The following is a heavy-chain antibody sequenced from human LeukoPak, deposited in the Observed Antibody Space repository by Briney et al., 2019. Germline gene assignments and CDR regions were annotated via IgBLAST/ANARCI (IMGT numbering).Heavy chain of an antibody. V-gene: IGHV3-21*01. CDR3: ARDRDRGHSFFDY. CDR2: ISGSGTHI. CDR1: GFTFSSYT. D-gene: IGHD5-18*01. J-gene: IGHJ4*02. Sequence: PGGSLRLSCAASGFTFSSYTMNWVRQAPGKGLEWVSSISGSGTHIYYADSLKGRLTISRDNAKNSLYLQMNSLRAEDTAVYYCARDRDRGHSFFDYWGQGTLVTVSS.